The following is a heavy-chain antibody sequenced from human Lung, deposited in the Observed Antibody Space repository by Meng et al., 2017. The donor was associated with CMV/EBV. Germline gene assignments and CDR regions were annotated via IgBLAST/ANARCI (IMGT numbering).Heavy chain of an antibody. V-gene: IGHV3-53*01. CDR2: IYSGGST. CDR3: AKDAYYYGSGSYGAPGRFGP. CDR1: GFTVSSNY. D-gene: IGHD3-10*01. J-gene: IGHJ5*02. Sequence: GESLKISCAASGFTVSSNYMSWVRQAPGKGLEWVSVIYSGGSTYYADSVKGRFTISRDNSKNTLYLQMNSLRAEDTAVYYCAKDAYYYGSGSYGAPGRFGPWGPGNLVNVDS.